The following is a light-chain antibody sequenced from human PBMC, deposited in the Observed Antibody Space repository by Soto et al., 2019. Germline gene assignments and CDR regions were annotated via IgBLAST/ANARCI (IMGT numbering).Light chain of an antibody. CDR3: QQTYTNHALI. CDR1: QPIGTF. CDR2: AAS. Sequence: DIQMTQSPSSLSASVGDTVTIACQTNQPIGTFVNWYLHRPGKAPELLVYAASSLHSGVPSRFRGSGSGTDFTLTISGLKPEDFATYYCQQTYTNHALIFGGGTRVEIK. J-gene: IGKJ4*01. V-gene: IGKV1-39*01.